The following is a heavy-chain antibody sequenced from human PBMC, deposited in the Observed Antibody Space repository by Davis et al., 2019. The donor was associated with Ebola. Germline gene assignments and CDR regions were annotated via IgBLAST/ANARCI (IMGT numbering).Heavy chain of an antibody. Sequence: PGGSLRLSCAASGFTFSSYGMHWVRQAPRKGLEWVAFIRYDGSNKYYADSVKGRFTISRDNSKNTLYLQMNSLRAEDTAVYYCASSSVAGTHYYYYYGMDVWGQGTTVTVSS. V-gene: IGHV3-30*02. CDR1: GFTFSSYG. J-gene: IGHJ6*02. CDR2: IRYDGSNK. CDR3: ASSSVAGTHYYYYYGMDV. D-gene: IGHD6-19*01.